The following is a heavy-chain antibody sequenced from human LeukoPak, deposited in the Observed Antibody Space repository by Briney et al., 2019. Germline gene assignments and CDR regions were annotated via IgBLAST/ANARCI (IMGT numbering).Heavy chain of an antibody. CDR1: GGSISSSSYY. D-gene: IGHD6-13*01. CDR3: ARESLSSSSWVDY. Sequence: PSETLSLTCTVSGGSISSSSYYWGWIRQPPGKGLEWIGSIYYSGSTYYNPSLKSRVTISVDTSKNQFSLRLSSVTAADTAVYYCARESLSSSSWVDYWGQGTLVTVSS. CDR2: IYYSGST. V-gene: IGHV4-39*07. J-gene: IGHJ4*02.